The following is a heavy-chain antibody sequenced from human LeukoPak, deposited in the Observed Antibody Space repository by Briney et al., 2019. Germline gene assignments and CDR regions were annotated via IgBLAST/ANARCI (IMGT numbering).Heavy chain of an antibody. Sequence: GGSLRLSCAASGFTFSSYAMSWVRQAPGKGLEWVSAISGSGGSTSYADSVKGRFTISRDNSRNTLYLQMNSLRAEDTAVYYCARAKYYYGSGVINWFDPWGQGTLVTVSS. V-gene: IGHV3-23*01. CDR3: ARAKYYYGSGVINWFDP. CDR2: ISGSGGST. CDR1: GFTFSSYA. D-gene: IGHD3-10*01. J-gene: IGHJ5*02.